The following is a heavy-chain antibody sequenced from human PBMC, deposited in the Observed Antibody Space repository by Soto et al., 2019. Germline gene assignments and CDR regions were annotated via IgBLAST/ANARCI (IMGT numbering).Heavy chain of an antibody. CDR3: ARGDRGAFEL. J-gene: IGHJ3*01. D-gene: IGHD1-26*01. CDR2: VHSDGSST. Sequence: EVQLVESGGGLVQPGESLRLSCAASGFTFSYYWMHWVRQAPGKGLVWVSRVHSDGSSTTYADSVKGRFSISRDNARNTVKRQRNSLRVEDMAVYYCARGDRGAFELWGQGTVVTVSS. CDR1: GFTFSYYW. V-gene: IGHV3-74*01.